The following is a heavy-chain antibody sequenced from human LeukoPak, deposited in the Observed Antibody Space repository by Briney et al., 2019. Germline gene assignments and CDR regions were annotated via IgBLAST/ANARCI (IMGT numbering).Heavy chain of an antibody. D-gene: IGHD6-19*01. CDR3: AKVWGGSSGWYYFDY. V-gene: IGHV3-23*01. J-gene: IGHJ4*02. CDR1: GFTFSDYY. Sequence: PGGSLRLSCAASGFTFSDYYMSWIRQAPGKGLEWVSAISGSGGSTYYADSVKGRFTISRDNSKNTLYLQMNSLRAEDTAVYYCAKVWGGSSGWYYFDYWGQGTQVTVSP. CDR2: ISGSGGST.